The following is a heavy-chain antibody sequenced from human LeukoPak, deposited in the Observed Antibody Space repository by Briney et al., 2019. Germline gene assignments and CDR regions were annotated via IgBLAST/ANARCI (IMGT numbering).Heavy chain of an antibody. Sequence: SETLSLTCTVSGGSISSYYWSWIRQPPGKGLEWIGYIYYSGSTNYNPSLKSRVTISADTSKNQFSLKLSSVTAADTAVYYCARFMWFGESLDAFDIWGQGTMVTVSS. CDR3: ARFMWFGESLDAFDI. CDR2: IYYSGST. D-gene: IGHD3-10*01. CDR1: GGSISSYY. J-gene: IGHJ3*02. V-gene: IGHV4-59*01.